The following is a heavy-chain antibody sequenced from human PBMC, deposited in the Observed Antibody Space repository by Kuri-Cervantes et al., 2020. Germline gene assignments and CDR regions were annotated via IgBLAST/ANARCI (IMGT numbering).Heavy chain of an antibody. CDR3: ARVNRYAYWYFDL. CDR1: GYTFTSYG. Sequence: ASVKVSCKASGYTFTSYGISWVRQAPGQGLEWMGWISAYNGDTNYAQKLQGRVTMTTDTSTSTAYMELSSLRSEDTAVYYCARVNRYAYWYFDLWGRGTLVTVSS. V-gene: IGHV1-18*01. D-gene: IGHD2-8*01. J-gene: IGHJ2*01. CDR2: ISAYNGDT.